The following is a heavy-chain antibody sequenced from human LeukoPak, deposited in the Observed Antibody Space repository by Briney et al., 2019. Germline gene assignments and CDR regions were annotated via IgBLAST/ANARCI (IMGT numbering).Heavy chain of an antibody. CDR3: ARDPVDQTEYSSSGDLDY. V-gene: IGHV1-46*01. CDR1: GYTFTSYY. J-gene: IGHJ4*02. D-gene: IGHD6-6*01. CDR2: INPSGGST. Sequence: ASVKVSCKASGYTFTSYYMHWVRQAPGQGLEWMGIINPSGGSTSYAQKFQGRVTTTRDTSTSTVYMELSSLRSEDTAVYYCARDPVDQTEYSSSGDLDYWGQGTLVTVSS.